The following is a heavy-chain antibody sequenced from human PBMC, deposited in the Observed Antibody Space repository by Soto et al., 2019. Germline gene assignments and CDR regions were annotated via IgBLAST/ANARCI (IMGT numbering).Heavy chain of an antibody. J-gene: IGHJ6*03. Sequence: EVQLVESGGGLVQPGGSLRVSCAASGLTVSNNSMNWVRQITGKGLEWVSITFSGGSTYYADSVKGRFTVSRDNSKNTLHGQMTSLTAEDTAVYYCARAGVYSSAYMDVWGEGATVTVSS. V-gene: IGHV3-66*01. CDR3: ARAGVYSSAYMDV. D-gene: IGHD6-25*01. CDR2: TFSGGST. CDR1: GLTVSNNS.